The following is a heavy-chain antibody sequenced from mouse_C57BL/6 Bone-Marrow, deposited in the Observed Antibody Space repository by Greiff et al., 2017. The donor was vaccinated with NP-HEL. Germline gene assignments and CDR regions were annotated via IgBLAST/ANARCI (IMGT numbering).Heavy chain of an antibody. V-gene: IGHV14-4*01. D-gene: IGHD2-14*01. CDR3: TTGTAFYFDY. Sequence: VQLQQSGAELVRPGASVKLSCTASGFNIKDDYMHWVKQRPEQGLEWIGWIDPENGDTEHASKFQGKATITADTSSNTAYLQLSSLTSEDTAVYYCTTGTAFYFDYWGQGTTLTVSS. CDR1: GFNIKDDY. CDR2: IDPENGDT. J-gene: IGHJ2*01.